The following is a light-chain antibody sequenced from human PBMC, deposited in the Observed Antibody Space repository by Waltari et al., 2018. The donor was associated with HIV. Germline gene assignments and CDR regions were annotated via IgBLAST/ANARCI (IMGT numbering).Light chain of an antibody. J-gene: IGLJ2*01. CDR2: RNN. CDR3: AAWDDTLSVL. CDR1: SSNIGSKY. V-gene: IGLV1-47*01. Sequence: QSVLTQPPSASGTPGQRVTISCSGSSSNIGSKYVYWYQKLPGSAPKLLIYRNNQRPSWVPDRFSGSKSGTSASLAIVGLRSEDEADYYCAAWDDTLSVLFGGGTKLTVL.